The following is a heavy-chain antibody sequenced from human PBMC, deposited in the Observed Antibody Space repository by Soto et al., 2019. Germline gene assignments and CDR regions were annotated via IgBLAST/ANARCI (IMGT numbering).Heavy chain of an antibody. CDR1: GGSISSSNW. V-gene: IGHV4-4*02. Sequence: SETLSLTCAVSGGSISSSNWWSWVRQPPGKGLEWIGEIYHSGSTNYNPSLKSRVTISVDKSKNQFSLKLSSVTAADTAVYYCARFRFLEWFDAFDIWGQGTMVTVSS. CDR3: ARFRFLEWFDAFDI. D-gene: IGHD3-3*01. CDR2: IYHSGST. J-gene: IGHJ3*02.